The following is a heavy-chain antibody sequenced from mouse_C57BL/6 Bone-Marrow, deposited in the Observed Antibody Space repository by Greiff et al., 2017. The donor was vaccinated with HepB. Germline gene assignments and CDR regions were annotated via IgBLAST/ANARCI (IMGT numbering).Heavy chain of an antibody. J-gene: IGHJ1*03. CDR1: GYTFTSYG. CDR2: IYPRSGNT. V-gene: IGHV1-81*01. Sequence: QVQLQQSGAELARPGASVKLSCKASGYTFTSYGISWVKQRTGQGLEWIGEIYPRSGNTYYNEKFKGKATLTADKSSSTAYMELRSLTSEDSAVYFCARRFWGSSYYYWYFDVWGTGTTVTVSS. CDR3: ARRFWGSSYYYWYFDV. D-gene: IGHD1-1*01.